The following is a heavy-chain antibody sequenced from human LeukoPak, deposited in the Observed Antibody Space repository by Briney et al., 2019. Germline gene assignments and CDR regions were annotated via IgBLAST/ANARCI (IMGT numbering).Heavy chain of an antibody. CDR1: GGSISSGGYY. J-gene: IGHJ1*01. CDR2: IYHSGST. CDR3: ARDSGIAAAGRQSEYFQH. Sequence: PSETLSLTCTVSGGSISSGGYYWSWIRQPPGKGLEWIGYIYHSGSTYYNPSLKSRVTISVDRSKNQFSLKLSSVTAADTAVYYCARDSGIAAAGRQSEYFQHWGQGTLVTVSS. V-gene: IGHV4-30-2*01. D-gene: IGHD6-13*01.